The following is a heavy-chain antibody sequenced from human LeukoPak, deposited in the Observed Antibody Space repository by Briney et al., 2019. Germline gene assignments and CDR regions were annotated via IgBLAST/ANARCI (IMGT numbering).Heavy chain of an antibody. CDR1: GVSISPYY. D-gene: IGHD6-13*01. J-gene: IGHJ4*02. Sequence: SETLSLTCAVSGVSISPYYWAWIRQPPGKGLEWIGYIHTSGSNNQYPSLKSRVTISVDKSKNQFSLKLSSVTAADTAVYYCARTKYSSRYHDYWGQGTLVTVSS. CDR2: IHTSGSN. CDR3: ARTKYSSRYHDY. V-gene: IGHV4-4*09.